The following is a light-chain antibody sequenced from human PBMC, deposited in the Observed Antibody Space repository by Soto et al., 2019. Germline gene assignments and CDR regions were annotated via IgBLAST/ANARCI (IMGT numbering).Light chain of an antibody. CDR1: SGDIGGYNY. CDR3: SSYTTASTPVV. V-gene: IGLV2-14*01. CDR2: EVT. Sequence: QSALTQPASVSGSPGQSITISCTGTSGDIGGYNYVSWYQQHPGKAPKLLISEVTNRPSGVSNRLSGSKSGNTASLTISGLQSEDEADYYCSSYTTASTPVVFGGGTQLTVL. J-gene: IGLJ2*01.